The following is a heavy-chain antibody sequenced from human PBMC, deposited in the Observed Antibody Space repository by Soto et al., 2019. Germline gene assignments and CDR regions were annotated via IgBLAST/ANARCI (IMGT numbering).Heavy chain of an antibody. Sequence: QVQLVQSGAEVKKPGSSVKVSCKASGGTFSSYAISWVRQAPGQGLEWMGGIIPIFGTSNYAQKFQGRVTITADESTSTAYMALSSLRSEDTAVYYCARADTSFGVVISSGWFDPWGQGTLVTVSS. CDR2: IIPIFGTS. CDR3: ARADTSFGVVISSGWFDP. V-gene: IGHV1-69*01. CDR1: GGTFSSYA. D-gene: IGHD3-3*01. J-gene: IGHJ5*02.